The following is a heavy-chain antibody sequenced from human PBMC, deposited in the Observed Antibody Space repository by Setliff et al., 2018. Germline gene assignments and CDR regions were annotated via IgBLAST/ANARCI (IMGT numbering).Heavy chain of an antibody. CDR2: ISHSGSA. CDR1: GYSISSGNY. V-gene: IGHV4-38-2*01. J-gene: IGHJ5*02. CDR3: ARRNGEKLDP. Sequence: SETLSLTCAVSGYSISSGNYWGWIRQPPGKGLEWIGSISHSGSAYYNPSLKSRVTISLDMSKNQFSLKLSSVTAADTAMYYCARRNGEKLDPWGQGTLVTVSS.